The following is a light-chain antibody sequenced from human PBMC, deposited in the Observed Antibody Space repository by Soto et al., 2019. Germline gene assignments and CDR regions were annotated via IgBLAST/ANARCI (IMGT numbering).Light chain of an antibody. V-gene: IGLV2-14*03. CDR1: SIDVGGTNH. J-gene: IGLJ2*01. CDR2: DVS. Sequence: QSALTQPASVSGSPGQSITISCSGTSIDVGGTNHVSWYLQHPGEAPKLIMYDVSNRPSGVSDRFFGSKADNTATLTVSGLQAEDEADYYCSSYTSTSTVKFGGGTQLTVL. CDR3: SSYTSTSTVK.